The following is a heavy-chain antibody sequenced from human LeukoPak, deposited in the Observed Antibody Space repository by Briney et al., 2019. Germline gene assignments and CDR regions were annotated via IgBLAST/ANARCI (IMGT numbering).Heavy chain of an antibody. J-gene: IGHJ4*02. D-gene: IGHD6-19*01. CDR1: GFTFIAYD. Sequence: GGSLRLFCAASGFTFIAYDIHWVRQVIGKGLGCVSAIGIRGNTHYSGSVKARFTISRENAESSLFLQMNSLRDEDTAVYYCARGGIQVSGIDEFDYWGQGTLVTVSS. CDR3: ARGGIQVSGIDEFDY. CDR2: IGIRGNT. V-gene: IGHV3-13*01.